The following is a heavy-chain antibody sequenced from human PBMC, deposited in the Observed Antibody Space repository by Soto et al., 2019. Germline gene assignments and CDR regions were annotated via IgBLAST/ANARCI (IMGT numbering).Heavy chain of an antibody. CDR3: ARHYDFWTEYLDY. Sequence: PAETLFLTCTVSGASISSSYWSWIRQPPGKGLEWIGYIYDTGSTNYNPSLKSRVTISVDTSKNQFSLELSSVTAADTAVYYCARHYDFWTEYLDYWGQGTLVTVSS. J-gene: IGHJ4*02. CDR2: IYDTGST. D-gene: IGHD3-3*01. V-gene: IGHV4-59*01. CDR1: GASISSSY.